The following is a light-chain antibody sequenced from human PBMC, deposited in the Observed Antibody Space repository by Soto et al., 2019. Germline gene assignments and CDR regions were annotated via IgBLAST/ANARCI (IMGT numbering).Light chain of an antibody. J-gene: IGLJ1*01. CDR1: SSDIGGYKH. V-gene: IGLV2-14*01. CDR3: SSYTAGGTT. CDR2: EVS. Sequence: QPVLTQPASVSGSPGQSITISCTGTSSDIGGYKHVSWYQQHPGKAPKLMIYEVSNRPSGVSNRFSGSKSGNTASLTISGLQAEDEADYYCSSYTAGGTTFGTGTKVTVL.